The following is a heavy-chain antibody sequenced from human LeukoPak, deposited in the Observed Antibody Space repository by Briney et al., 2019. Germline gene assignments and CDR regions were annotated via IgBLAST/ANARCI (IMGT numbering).Heavy chain of an antibody. V-gene: IGHV1-69*06. CDR3: ARGPIDMATDRPAEYFHH. CDR2: IIPSFVAV. CDR1: GGTFNSYA. J-gene: IGHJ1*01. Sequence: SVTVSCKASGGTFNSYAISWVRQVPGQGLEWMGRIIPSFVAVDYAQKFQGRVTITADNSTSTAYMELISLKSEDTAVYYCARGPIDMATDRPAEYFHHWGQGTLVTVSS. D-gene: IGHD5-24*01.